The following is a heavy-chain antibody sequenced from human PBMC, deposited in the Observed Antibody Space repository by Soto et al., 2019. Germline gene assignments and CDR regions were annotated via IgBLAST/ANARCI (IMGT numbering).Heavy chain of an antibody. CDR2: ITGTGATT. CDR1: GFSFSTYG. V-gene: IGHV3-23*01. CDR3: AKLSNWNDLSLFDY. Sequence: EVQLLESGGGLLQPGGSLRLSCAASGFSFSTYGMSWVRQAPGKGLQWVSSITGTGATTYYADSLKGRFTMSRDNSKNTLYLKINSLRSEDTAVYYCAKLSNWNDLSLFDYWGQGTLVTVSS. J-gene: IGHJ4*02. D-gene: IGHD1-1*01.